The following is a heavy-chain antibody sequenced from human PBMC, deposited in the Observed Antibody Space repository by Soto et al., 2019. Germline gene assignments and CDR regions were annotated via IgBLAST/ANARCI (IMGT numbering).Heavy chain of an antibody. Sequence: ASVKVSCKASGYIFSNYGISWVRQAPGQGLELMGWISTYNANTYYAQKFQGRVTMTTDTSTSTAYMELRSLRSDDTAVFYCARERDGSSWSSAESLQYWGQGTLVTVSS. J-gene: IGHJ1*01. CDR3: ARERDGSSWSSAESLQY. V-gene: IGHV1-18*01. D-gene: IGHD6-13*01. CDR1: GYIFSNYG. CDR2: ISTYNANT.